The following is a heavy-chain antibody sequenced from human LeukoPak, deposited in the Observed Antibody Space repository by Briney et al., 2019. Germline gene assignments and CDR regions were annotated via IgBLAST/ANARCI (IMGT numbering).Heavy chain of an antibody. D-gene: IGHD2-15*01. CDR2: INHSGST. J-gene: IGHJ6*02. V-gene: IGHV4-34*01. CDR3: ACPIVAGGMDV. CDR1: GVSFSGYY. Sequence: KPSETLSLTCAVYGVSFSGYYWSWIRQPPGKGLEWIGEINHSGSTNYNPSLKSRVTISVDTSKNQFSLKLSSVTAADTAVYYCACPIVAGGMDVWGQGTTVTVSS.